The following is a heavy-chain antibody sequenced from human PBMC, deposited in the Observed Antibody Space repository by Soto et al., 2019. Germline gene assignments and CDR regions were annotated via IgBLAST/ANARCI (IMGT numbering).Heavy chain of an antibody. CDR2: FDPEDGET. CDR3: AAGGTRWLHSPFAY. CDR1: GHTLTELS. Sequence: QVQLLQSGAEVKKPGASVKVSCKVSGHTLTELSMHWVRQAPGRGLEWMGGFDPEDGETIFAQKFQGRVTMTEDTSTESTYMELTSLRSADTAVYYCAAGGTRWLHSPFAYWGQGTLVTISS. V-gene: IGHV1-24*01. D-gene: IGHD1-1*01. J-gene: IGHJ4*02.